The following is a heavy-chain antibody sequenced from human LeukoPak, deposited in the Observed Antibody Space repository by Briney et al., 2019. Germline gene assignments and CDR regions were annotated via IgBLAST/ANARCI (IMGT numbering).Heavy chain of an antibody. CDR1: SGSIRSYY. CDR3: ARQAKYQLLLLSGYFDY. Sequence: SETLSLTCTVSSGSIRSYYWGWIRQPPGKGLEWIGSIYYSGSTYYNPSLKSRVTISVDTSKNQFSLKLSSVTAADTAVYYCARQAKYQLLLLSGYFDYWGQGTLVTVSS. J-gene: IGHJ4*02. D-gene: IGHD2-2*01. V-gene: IGHV4-39*01. CDR2: IYYSGST.